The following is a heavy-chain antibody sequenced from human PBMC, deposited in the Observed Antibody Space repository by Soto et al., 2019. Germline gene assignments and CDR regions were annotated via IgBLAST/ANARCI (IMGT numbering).Heavy chain of an antibody. CDR1: GYSFTSYW. J-gene: IGHJ5*02. CDR3: ARMVGVPAALSPYNWFDP. V-gene: IGHV5-51*01. D-gene: IGHD2-2*01. Sequence: GESLKISCKGSGYSFTSYWIGWVRQMPGKGLEWMGIIYPGDSDTRYSPSFQGQVTISADKSISTAYLQWSSLKASDTAMYYCARMVGVPAALSPYNWFDPWGQGTLVTVSS. CDR2: IYPGDSDT.